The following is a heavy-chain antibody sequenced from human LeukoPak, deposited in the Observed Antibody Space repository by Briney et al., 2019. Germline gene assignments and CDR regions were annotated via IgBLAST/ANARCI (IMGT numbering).Heavy chain of an antibody. CDR2: INPSGSI. Sequence: PSETLSLTCAVYDGSFSGYSWNWIRQPPGKGLEWIGEINPSGSINYNPSLKSRATISVDTSKKQFSLKLSSVTVADTAVYYCARGGDSRSWYWFDPWGQGTLVTVSS. J-gene: IGHJ5*02. V-gene: IGHV4-34*01. CDR1: DGSFSGYS. D-gene: IGHD6-13*01. CDR3: ARGGDSRSWYWFDP.